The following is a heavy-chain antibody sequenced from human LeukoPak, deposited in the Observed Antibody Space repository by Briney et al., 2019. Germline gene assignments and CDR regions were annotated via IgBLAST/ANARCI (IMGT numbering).Heavy chain of an antibody. CDR2: IYPGDSDT. CDR3: ARRYCSGGGCYLAFDY. CDR1: GYSFTSYW. D-gene: IGHD2-15*01. J-gene: IGHJ4*02. Sequence: GESLKISCKGSGYSFTSYWIGWVRQMPGKGLEWMGIIYPGDSDTRYSPSFQGQVTISADKSISTAYLQWSSLKASDTAMYYCARRYCSGGGCYLAFDYWGQGTLVTVSS. V-gene: IGHV5-51*01.